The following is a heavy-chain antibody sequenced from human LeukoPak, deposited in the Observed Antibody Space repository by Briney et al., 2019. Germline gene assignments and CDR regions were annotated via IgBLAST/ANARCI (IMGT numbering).Heavy chain of an antibody. CDR2: ISSSSSYI. Sequence: PGGSLRLSCAASGFTFSAYSMNWVRQAPGKGLEWVSSISSSSSYIYYADSVKGRFTISRDNAKNSLYLQMNSLRAEDTAVYYCAREENGGNSGYYYYYMDVWGKGTTVTVSS. CDR3: AREENGGNSGYYYYYMDV. CDR1: GFTFSAYS. J-gene: IGHJ6*03. V-gene: IGHV3-21*04. D-gene: IGHD4-23*01.